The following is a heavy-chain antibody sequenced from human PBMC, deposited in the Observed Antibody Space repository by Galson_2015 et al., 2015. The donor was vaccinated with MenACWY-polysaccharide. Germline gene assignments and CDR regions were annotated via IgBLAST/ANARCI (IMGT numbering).Heavy chain of an antibody. D-gene: IGHD2-15*01. CDR3: TKAGAKYCSGSSCHFNWFDP. CDR2: SNADGSAT. CDR1: GFTFSTYW. Sequence: SLRLSCAASGFTFSTYWMHWVRQAPGKGLVWVSRSNADGSATGYADSVRGRFTISRDNAKNTLYLEMNSLRAEDTAVYYCTKAGAKYCSGSSCHFNWFDPWGQGTLVTVSS. J-gene: IGHJ5*02. V-gene: IGHV3-74*01.